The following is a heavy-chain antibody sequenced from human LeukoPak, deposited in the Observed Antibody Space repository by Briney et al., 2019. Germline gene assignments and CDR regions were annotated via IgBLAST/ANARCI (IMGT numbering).Heavy chain of an antibody. Sequence: GASVKVSCKASGYTFTGYYMHWVRQAPGQGGEGMGWINPNSGGTNYTQKFQGRVTMTRDTSISTAYMELSRLRSDDTAVYYCARVDPITMVIDYWGQGTLVTVSS. CDR2: INPNSGGT. CDR1: GYTFTGYY. CDR3: ARVDPITMVIDY. D-gene: IGHD3-10*01. V-gene: IGHV1-2*02. J-gene: IGHJ4*02.